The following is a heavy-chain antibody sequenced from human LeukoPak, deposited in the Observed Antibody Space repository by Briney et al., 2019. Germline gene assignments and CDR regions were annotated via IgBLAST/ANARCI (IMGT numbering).Heavy chain of an antibody. D-gene: IGHD3-10*01. J-gene: IGHJ6*02. CDR2: ISAYNGNT. V-gene: IGHV1-18*01. CDR1: GYTFTSYG. CDR3: ARRPLAYGSGSYYYYYGMDV. Sequence: ASVKVSCKASGYTFTSYGISWVRQAPGQGLEWMGWISAYNGNTNYAQKLQGRVTMTTDTSTSTAYMELRSLRSDDTAVYYCARRPLAYGSGSYYYYYGMDVWGQGTTVTVSS.